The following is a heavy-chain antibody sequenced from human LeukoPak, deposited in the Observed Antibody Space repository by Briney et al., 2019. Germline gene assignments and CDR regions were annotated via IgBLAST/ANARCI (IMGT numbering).Heavy chain of an antibody. CDR1: GFTFSSYW. J-gene: IGHJ4*02. D-gene: IGHD4-17*01. CDR2: IKQDGSEK. V-gene: IGHV3-7*01. Sequence: GGSLRLSCAASGFTFSSYWMSWVRQAPGKGLEWVANIKQDGSEKYYVDSVKGRFTISRDNAKNSLYLQVNSLRAEDTAVYYCARVRGFMTTVTTPEGYYFDYWGQGTLVTVSS. CDR3: ARVRGFMTTVTTPEGYYFDY.